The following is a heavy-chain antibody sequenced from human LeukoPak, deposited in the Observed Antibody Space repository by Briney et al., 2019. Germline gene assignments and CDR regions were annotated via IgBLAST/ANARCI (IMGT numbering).Heavy chain of an antibody. J-gene: IGHJ3*02. D-gene: IGHD1-26*01. CDR2: FYYTGST. Sequence: TSETLSLTCTVSGGSISSNGYYWGWIRQPPGKGLEWIGSFYYTGSTFYSPSLKSRVTISVDTSKNQFSLKLSSVTAADTAVYYCARRSGTYHAFDIWGQGTMVTVSS. CDR3: ARRSGTYHAFDI. V-gene: IGHV4-39*01. CDR1: GGSISSNGYY.